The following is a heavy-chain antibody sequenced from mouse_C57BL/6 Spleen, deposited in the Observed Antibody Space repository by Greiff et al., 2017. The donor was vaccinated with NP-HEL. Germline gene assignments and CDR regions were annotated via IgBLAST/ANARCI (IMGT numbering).Heavy chain of an antibody. V-gene: IGHV1-39*01. CDR1: GYSFTDYN. Sequence: VQLKESGPELVKPGASVKISCKASGYSFTDYNMNWVKQSNGKSLEWIGVINPNYGTTSYNQKFKGKATLTVDQSSSTAYMQLNSLTSEDSAVYYCARVDYYGSSFYAMDYWGQGTSVTVSS. CDR3: ARVDYYGSSFYAMDY. CDR2: INPNYGTT. J-gene: IGHJ4*01. D-gene: IGHD1-1*01.